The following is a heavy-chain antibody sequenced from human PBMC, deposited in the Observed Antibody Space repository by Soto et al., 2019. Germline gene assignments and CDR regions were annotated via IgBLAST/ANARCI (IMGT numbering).Heavy chain of an antibody. Sequence: ASVKVSCKASGYTFSSYAMHWVRQAPGQRLEWMGWINAGYGNTKSSQKFQDRVTISRDTSASTAYMELTSLGSEDTAVYYCARDTGDGTFDFWGQGTLVTVSS. CDR3: ARDTGDGTFDF. CDR1: GYTFSSYA. V-gene: IGHV1-3*01. D-gene: IGHD7-27*01. J-gene: IGHJ4*02. CDR2: INAGYGNT.